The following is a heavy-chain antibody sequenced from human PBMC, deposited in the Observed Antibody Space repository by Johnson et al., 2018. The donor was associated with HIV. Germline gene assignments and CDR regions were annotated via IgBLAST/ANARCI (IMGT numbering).Heavy chain of an antibody. V-gene: IGHV3-9*01. CDR2: ISWNSGSI. CDR1: GFTFDDYA. Sequence: EVQLVESGGGLVHPGRSLRLSCAASGFTFDDYAMHWVRQAPGKGLEWVSGISWNSGSIGYADSVKGRFTISRDNAKNSLYLQMNSLRAEDTAVYYCARGFDAFDIWGQGTMVTVSS. J-gene: IGHJ3*02. CDR3: ARGFDAFDI.